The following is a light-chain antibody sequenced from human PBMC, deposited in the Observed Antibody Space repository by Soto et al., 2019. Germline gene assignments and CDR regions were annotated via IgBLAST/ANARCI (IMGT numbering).Light chain of an antibody. Sequence: EIVMTQSPVTLSVSPGGRATLSFRASQSISDTLAWYQQKPGQAPRLLIHGASTRAPGFPARFSGSGSGTDFTLTISSLQSEDFAVYFCQQYNIWPQTFGQGTKVDIK. V-gene: IGKV3-15*01. J-gene: IGKJ1*01. CDR1: QSISDT. CDR2: GAS. CDR3: QQYNIWPQT.